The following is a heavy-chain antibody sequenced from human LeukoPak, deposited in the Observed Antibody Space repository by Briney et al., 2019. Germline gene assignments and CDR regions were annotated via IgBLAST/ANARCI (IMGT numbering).Heavy chain of an antibody. CDR2: INPNSGGT. Sequence: ASVKVSCKASGYTFTGYYMHWVRQAPGQGLEWMGWINPNSGGTNYAQKFQGRVTMTRDTSISTAYMGLSRLRSDDTAVYYCARDSPSDSSGYYFGFDYWGQGTLVTVSS. CDR3: ARDSPSDSSGYYFGFDY. J-gene: IGHJ4*02. CDR1: GYTFTGYY. V-gene: IGHV1-2*02. D-gene: IGHD3-22*01.